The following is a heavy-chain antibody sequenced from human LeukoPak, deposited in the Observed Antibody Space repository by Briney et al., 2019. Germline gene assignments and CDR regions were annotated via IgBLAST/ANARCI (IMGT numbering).Heavy chain of an antibody. J-gene: IGHJ4*02. V-gene: IGHV3-33*01. D-gene: IGHD4-23*01. CDR2: IWYDGSNK. Sequence: GGPLRLSCAASGFTFSTYGMHWVRQAPGKGLEWVAVIWYDGSNKYYADSVKGRFTISRDNSKNTLYLQMNSLRAEDTAVYYCARLLFDYGGNSAFDYWGQGTLVTVSS. CDR1: GFTFSTYG. CDR3: ARLLFDYGGNSAFDY.